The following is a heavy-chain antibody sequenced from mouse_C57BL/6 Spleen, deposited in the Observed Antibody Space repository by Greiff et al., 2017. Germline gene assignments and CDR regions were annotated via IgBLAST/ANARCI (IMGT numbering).Heavy chain of an antibody. CDR2: IYPGSGST. V-gene: IGHV1-55*01. Sequence: VQLQQPGAELVKPGASVKMSCKASGYTFTSYWINWVKQRPGQGLEWIGDIYPGSGSTKYNEKFKSKATLTVDTSSSTAYMQLSSLTSEDSAVYYCAKTTDWCFDVWGTGTTVTVSS. CDR3: AKTTDWCFDV. D-gene: IGHD1-1*01. CDR1: GYTFTSYW. J-gene: IGHJ1*03.